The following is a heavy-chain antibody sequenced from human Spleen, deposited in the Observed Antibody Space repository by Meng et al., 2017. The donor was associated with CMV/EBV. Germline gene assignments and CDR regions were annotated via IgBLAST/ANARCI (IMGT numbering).Heavy chain of an antibody. J-gene: IGHJ4*02. CDR3: VRDLGLLVVDYFDY. D-gene: IGHD2-15*01. CDR2: IKEDGGEK. CDR1: GFTFSSFS. Sequence: ESLQISCAPSGFTFSSFSMSWVRQAPGKGLEWVANIKEDGGEKHSVDSVRGRFTNSRDNAKNSLYLQMNSLRAEDTAVYYCVRDLGLLVVDYFDYWGQGTLVTVSS. V-gene: IGHV3-7*01.